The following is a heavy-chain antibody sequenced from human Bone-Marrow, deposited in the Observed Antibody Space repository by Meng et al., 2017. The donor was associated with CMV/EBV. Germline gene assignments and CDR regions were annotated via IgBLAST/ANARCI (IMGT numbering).Heavy chain of an antibody. Sequence: ASVKVSCKASGYTFTSYDINWVRQATGQGPEWMGWMNPNSGNTGYAQKFQGRVTITRNTSISTAYMELSSLRSEDTAVYYCARMGYYDFWSGFYGMDVWGQGTTVTVSS. CDR2: MNPNSGNT. CDR1: GYTFTSYD. D-gene: IGHD3-3*01. V-gene: IGHV1-8*03. J-gene: IGHJ6*02. CDR3: ARMGYYDFWSGFYGMDV.